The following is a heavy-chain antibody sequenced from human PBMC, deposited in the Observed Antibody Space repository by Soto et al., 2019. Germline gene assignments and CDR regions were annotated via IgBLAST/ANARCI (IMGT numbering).Heavy chain of an antibody. Sequence: GGSLRLSCAASGFTFSSYSMNWVRQAPGKGLEWVSYISSSSSTIYYADSVKGRFTISRDNAKNSLYLQMNSLRAEDTAVYYCARDDRGPVRGAPFDPWGQGTLVTVSS. CDR1: GFTFSSYS. J-gene: IGHJ5*02. CDR3: ARDDRGPVRGAPFDP. D-gene: IGHD3-16*01. V-gene: IGHV3-48*04. CDR2: ISSSSSTI.